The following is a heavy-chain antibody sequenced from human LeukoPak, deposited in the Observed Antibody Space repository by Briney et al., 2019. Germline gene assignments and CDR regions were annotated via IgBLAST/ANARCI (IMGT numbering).Heavy chain of an antibody. D-gene: IGHD6-13*01. CDR1: GGSISNIY. J-gene: IGHJ4*02. V-gene: IGHV4-4*09. CDR3: ARHEGLAAGGFDY. Sequence: PSGTLSLTCTVSGGSISNIYWSWIRQPPGKGLEWIGYINTSGSTKYNPSLKSRVTISVDTSKNQFSLKLTSVTAADTAVYYCARHEGLAAGGFDYWGQGTLVTVSS. CDR2: INTSGST.